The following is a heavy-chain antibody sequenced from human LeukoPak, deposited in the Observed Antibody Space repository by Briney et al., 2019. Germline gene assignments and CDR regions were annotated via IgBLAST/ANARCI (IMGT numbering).Heavy chain of an antibody. Sequence: KASETESLTCAVYGGSFSGYYWSWIRQPPGKGLEWIGEINHSGSTNYNPSLKSRVTISVDTSKNQFSLKLSSVTAADTAVYYCARHSDIVATINYFDYWGQGTLVTVSS. CDR3: ARHSDIVATINYFDY. V-gene: IGHV4-34*01. CDR2: INHSGST. D-gene: IGHD5-12*01. J-gene: IGHJ4*02. CDR1: GGSFSGYY.